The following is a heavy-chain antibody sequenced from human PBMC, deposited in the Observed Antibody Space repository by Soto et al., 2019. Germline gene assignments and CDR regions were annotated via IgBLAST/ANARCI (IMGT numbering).Heavy chain of an antibody. CDR2: ISGSGGST. D-gene: IGHD6-19*01. CDR1: GFTFSSYA. V-gene: IGHV3-23*01. CDR3: AKKLGSPVIAVAGTGAFDI. Sequence: GGSLRLSCADSGFTFSSYAMSWVRQAPGKGLEWVSAISGSGGSTYYADSVKGRFTIYRDNSKNTLYLQMNSLRAEDTALYYCAKKLGSPVIAVAGTGAFDIWGQGTMVTVSS. J-gene: IGHJ3*02.